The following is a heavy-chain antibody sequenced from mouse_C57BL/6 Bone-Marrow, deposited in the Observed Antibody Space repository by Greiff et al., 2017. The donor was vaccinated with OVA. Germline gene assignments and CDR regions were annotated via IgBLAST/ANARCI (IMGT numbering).Heavy chain of an antibody. J-gene: IGHJ2*01. D-gene: IGHD2-2*01. V-gene: IGHV5-6*01. CDR3: ARQEMVRDY. Sequence: EVKLQESGGDLVKPGGSLKLSCAASGFTFSSYGMSWVRQTPDKRLEWVATISSGGSYTYYPDSVKGRFTISRDNAKNTLYLQMSSLKSEDTAMYYCARQEMVRDYWGQGTTLTVSS. CDR1: GFTFSSYG. CDR2: ISSGGSYT.